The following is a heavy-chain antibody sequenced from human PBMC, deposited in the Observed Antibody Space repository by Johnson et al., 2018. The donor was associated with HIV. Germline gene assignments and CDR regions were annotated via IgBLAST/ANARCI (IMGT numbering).Heavy chain of an antibody. CDR2: ISYDGRNK. D-gene: IGHD2-21*01. V-gene: IGHV3-30*04. J-gene: IGHJ3*01. CDR1: GFTFSSYA. CDR3: AKVDCGGDTCAGYDPFDL. Sequence: QVQLVESGGGVVQPGRSLRLSCAASGFTFSSYALHWVRQTPGKGLEWLAVISYDGRNKYYADSVKGRFTISRDNAKYTVDLQMNSLRVEDTAVYYCAKVDCGGDTCAGYDPFDLWGQGTLVTVSS.